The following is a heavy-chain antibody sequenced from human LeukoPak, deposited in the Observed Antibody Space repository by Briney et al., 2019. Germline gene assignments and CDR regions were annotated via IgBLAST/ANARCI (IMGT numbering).Heavy chain of an antibody. J-gene: IGHJ4*02. CDR1: GFTFSSYG. D-gene: IGHD6-13*01. Sequence: GGSLRLSCAASGFTFSSYGMHWVRQAPGKGLEWVAVISYDGSNKYYADSVKGRFTISRDNSKNTLYLQMNSLRAEDTAVYYCEKDSSSWYVVLTPDYWGQGTLVTVSS. V-gene: IGHV3-30*18. CDR2: ISYDGSNK. CDR3: EKDSSSWYVVLTPDY.